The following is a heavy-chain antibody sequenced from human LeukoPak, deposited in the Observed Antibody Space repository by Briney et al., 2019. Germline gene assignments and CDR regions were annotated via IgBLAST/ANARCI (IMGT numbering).Heavy chain of an antibody. CDR1: GGSISSGSYY. V-gene: IGHV4-61*02. CDR2: IYTSGST. D-gene: IGHD3-9*01. CDR3: ARGGYDILTGYYISDY. J-gene: IGHJ4*02. Sequence: SETLSLTCTVSGGSISSGSYYWSWIRQPAGKGLEWIGRIYTSGSTNYNPSLKSRVTISVDTSTNQFSLKLSSVTAADTAVYYCARGGYDILTGYYISDYWGQGTLVTVSS.